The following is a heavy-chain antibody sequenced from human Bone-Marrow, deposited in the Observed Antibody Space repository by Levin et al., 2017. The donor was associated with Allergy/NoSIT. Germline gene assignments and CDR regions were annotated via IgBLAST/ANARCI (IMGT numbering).Heavy chain of an antibody. CDR1: GFNFSSYA. V-gene: IGHV3-30*04. Sequence: GGSLRLSCAASGFNFSSYAFHWVRQAPGKGLEWLAVISHDGWDKYYAESVKGRFTVSRDNSKDTLYLQMSTLTAGDTAVYYCARTFMHDFWGGPNYGMDVWGQGTTVTVSS. J-gene: IGHJ6*02. D-gene: IGHD3-3*01. CDR3: ARTFMHDFWGGPNYGMDV. CDR2: ISHDGWDK.